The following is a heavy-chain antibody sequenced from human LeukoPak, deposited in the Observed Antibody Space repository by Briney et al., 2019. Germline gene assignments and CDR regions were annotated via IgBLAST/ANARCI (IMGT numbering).Heavy chain of an antibody. Sequence: GESLKISCKGSGYSFTTYWIGWVRQMSGKGLEWMGAIYPGDSDTRYSPSFQGQVIISADKSITTAYLQWSSLKASDTAMYYCARQTSSGRGAYYYGMDVWGQGTTVTVSS. D-gene: IGHD6-19*01. CDR2: IYPGDSDT. V-gene: IGHV5-51*01. CDR1: GYSFTTYW. J-gene: IGHJ6*02. CDR3: ARQTSSGRGAYYYGMDV.